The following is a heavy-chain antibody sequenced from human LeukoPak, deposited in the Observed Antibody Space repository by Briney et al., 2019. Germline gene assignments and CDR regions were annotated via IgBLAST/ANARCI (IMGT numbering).Heavy chain of an antibody. D-gene: IGHD3-10*01. CDR3: ARSKGYGSGTYYDY. Sequence: PSETLSLTCTVSGGSISSYYWSWIRQPPGKGLEWIGHIYYSGSTNNNPSLKSRVTISVDKSKNQISLKLTSVTAADTAVYYCARSKGYGSGTYYDYWGQGTLVTVSS. CDR1: GGSISSYY. V-gene: IGHV4-59*08. J-gene: IGHJ4*02. CDR2: IYYSGST.